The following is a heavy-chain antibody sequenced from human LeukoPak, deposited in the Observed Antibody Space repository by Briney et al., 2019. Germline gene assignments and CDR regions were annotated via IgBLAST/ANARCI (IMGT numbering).Heavy chain of an antibody. CDR3: ARVPSGYDGGYFDY. D-gene: IGHD5-12*01. CDR1: GGSISSGGYY. Sequence: SETLSLTCTVSGGSISSGGYYWSWLRQHPGMGLEWIGYIYYSGSTYYNPSLKSRVTISVDTSKNQFSLKLSSVTAADTAVYYCARVPSGYDGGYFDYWGQGTLVTVSS. CDR2: IYYSGST. V-gene: IGHV4-31*03. J-gene: IGHJ4*02.